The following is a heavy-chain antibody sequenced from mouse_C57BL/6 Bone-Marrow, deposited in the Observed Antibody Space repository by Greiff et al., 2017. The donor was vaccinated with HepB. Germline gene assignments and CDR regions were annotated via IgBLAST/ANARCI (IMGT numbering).Heavy chain of an antibody. CDR1: GYTFTSYW. CDR2: IHPNSGST. D-gene: IGHD2-3*01. J-gene: IGHJ3*01. V-gene: IGHV1-64*01. CDR3: ARLNDGYYWIAY. Sequence: QVQLQQPGAELVKPGASVKLSCKASGYTFTSYWMHWVKQRPGQGLEWIGMIHPNSGSTNYNEKFKSKATLTVDKSSSTAYMQLSSLTSEDSAVYYCARLNDGYYWIAYWGQGTLVTVSA.